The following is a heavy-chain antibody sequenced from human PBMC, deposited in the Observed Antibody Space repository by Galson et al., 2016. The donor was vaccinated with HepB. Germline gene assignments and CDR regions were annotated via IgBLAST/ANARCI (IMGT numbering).Heavy chain of an antibody. J-gene: IGHJ4*02. CDR3: ARSQSSSWYFQGVY. D-gene: IGHD6-13*01. CDR2: LYPDDSDT. Sequence: QSGAEVKKAGESLKISCKGSGYKFTNYWIAWVRQMPGKGLEWMGILYPDDSDTKYSPAFQGQVTISADKSINTAFLHWRNLKASDTAKYFCARSQSSSWYFQGVYWGQGTLVTVYS. CDR1: GYKFTNYW. V-gene: IGHV5-51*01.